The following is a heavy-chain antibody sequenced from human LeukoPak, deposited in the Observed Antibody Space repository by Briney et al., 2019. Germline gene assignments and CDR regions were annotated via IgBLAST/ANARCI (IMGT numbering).Heavy chain of an antibody. V-gene: IGHV4-59*12. CDR1: GGSISSYY. D-gene: IGHD3-10*01. CDR3: ASSRGGYYYYGMDV. J-gene: IGHJ6*02. Sequence: PSETLSLTCTVSGGSISSYYWSWIRQPPGKGLEWIGYFYYSGSTYYNPSLKSRVTISVDTSKNQFSLKLSSVTAADTAVYYCASSRGGYYYYGMDVWGQGTTVTVSS. CDR2: FYYSGST.